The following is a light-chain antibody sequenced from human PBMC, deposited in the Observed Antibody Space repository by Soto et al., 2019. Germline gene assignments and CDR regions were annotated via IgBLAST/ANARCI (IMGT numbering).Light chain of an antibody. CDR3: QQYSASPRT. CDR1: QSVLYSAKNKNF. V-gene: IGKV4-1*01. CDR2: WAS. Sequence: DIVMTQSPDSLAVSLGERATIHCKSSQSVLYSAKNKNFLTWYQQKPGQPPKLLIYWASTRESGVPDRFTGSGSGTDFTLTINSLQAEDVAVYYCQQYSASPRTFGQGTKVEIK. J-gene: IGKJ1*01.